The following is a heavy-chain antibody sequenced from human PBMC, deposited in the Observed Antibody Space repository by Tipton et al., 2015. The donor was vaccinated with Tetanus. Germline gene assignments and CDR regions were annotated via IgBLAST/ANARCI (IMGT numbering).Heavy chain of an antibody. CDR3: ARLVKQWLVPEDY. Sequence: QSGAEVKKPGASVKVSCKASGYTFTNYGINWVRQAPGQGPEWMGWISGYNGNTNYAPKFQGRVTMTTDTTTNTAYMELRSLRSDDTAVYFCARLVKQWLVPEDYWGQGTLVTVSS. V-gene: IGHV1-18*01. CDR2: ISGYNGNT. CDR1: GYTFTNYG. J-gene: IGHJ4*02. D-gene: IGHD6-19*01.